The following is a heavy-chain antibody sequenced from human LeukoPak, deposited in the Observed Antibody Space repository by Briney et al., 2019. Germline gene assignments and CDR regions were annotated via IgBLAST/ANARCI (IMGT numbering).Heavy chain of an antibody. V-gene: IGHV5-51*01. Sequence: GESLKISCKGSGYSFTSYWIGWVRQMPGKGLKWMGIIYPGDSDTRYSPSFQGQVTISADKSISTAYLQWSSLKASDTAMYYCARPSTVVTARGYYYYMDVWGKGTTVTVSS. J-gene: IGHJ6*03. CDR3: ARPSTVVTARGYYYYMDV. D-gene: IGHD4-23*01. CDR1: GYSFTSYW. CDR2: IYPGDSDT.